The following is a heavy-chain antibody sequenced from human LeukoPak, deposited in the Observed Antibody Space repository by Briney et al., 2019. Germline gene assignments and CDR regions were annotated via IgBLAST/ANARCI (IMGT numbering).Heavy chain of an antibody. CDR1: GGTFNSYT. CDR2: IIPKLDII. CDR3: ARDRSGNYGTLLNY. Sequence: GASVTVSCKASGGTFNSYTISWVRQAPGQGLEWMGRIIPKLDIIDYAQRFQGKITITADKSTSTAYMEMSSLTSEDTAIYYCARDRSGNYGTLLNYWGQGTLVTVSS. D-gene: IGHD3-10*01. V-gene: IGHV1-69*04. J-gene: IGHJ4*02.